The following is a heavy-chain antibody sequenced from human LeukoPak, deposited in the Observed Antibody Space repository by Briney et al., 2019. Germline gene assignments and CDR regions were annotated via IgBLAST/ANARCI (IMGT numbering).Heavy chain of an antibody. V-gene: IGHV1-24*01. Sequence: ASVKVSCKVSGYTLTELSMHWVRQAPGKGLEWMGGFDPEDGETIYAQKFQGRVTMTEDTSTDTAYMELSSLRSEDTAVYYCATDLRGAQWELLEGWGQGTLVTVSS. CDR2: FDPEDGET. J-gene: IGHJ4*02. D-gene: IGHD1-26*01. CDR1: GYTLTELS. CDR3: ATDLRGAQWELLEG.